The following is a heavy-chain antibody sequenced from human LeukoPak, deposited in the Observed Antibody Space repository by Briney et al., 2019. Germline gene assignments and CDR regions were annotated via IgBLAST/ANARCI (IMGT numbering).Heavy chain of an antibody. CDR1: GYTFTSYY. CDR2: INPSGGST. D-gene: IGHD1-1*01. CDR3: ARDSTDPYPSAY. J-gene: IGHJ4*02. V-gene: IGHV1-46*01. Sequence: ASVKVSCKASGYTFTSYYIHWVRQAPGQGLEWMGIINPSGGSTSYAQKFQGRVTMTRDTSTSTVYMELSSLRSEDTAVYYCARDSTDPYPSAYWGQGTLVTVSS.